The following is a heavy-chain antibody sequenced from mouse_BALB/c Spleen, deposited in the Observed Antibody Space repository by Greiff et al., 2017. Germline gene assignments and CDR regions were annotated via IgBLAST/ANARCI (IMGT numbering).Heavy chain of an antibody. CDR2: ISDGGSYT. D-gene: IGHD3-2*02. CDR1: GFTFSDYY. V-gene: IGHV5-4*02. J-gene: IGHJ3*01. Sequence: EVQVVESGGGLVKPGGSLKLSCAASGFTFSDYYMYWVRQTPEKRLEWVATISDGGSYTYYPDSVKGRFTISRDNAKNNLYLQMSSLKSEDTAMYYCARGGYAAWFAYWGQGTLVTVSA. CDR3: ARGGYAAWFAY.